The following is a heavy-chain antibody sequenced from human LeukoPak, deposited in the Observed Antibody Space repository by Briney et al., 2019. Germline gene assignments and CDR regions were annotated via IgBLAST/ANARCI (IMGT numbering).Heavy chain of an antibody. CDR2: ISSSGSTI. V-gene: IGHV3-11*04. J-gene: IGHJ4*02. CDR1: GFTFSDYY. CDR3: AKDPSFRPGYFDY. Sequence: GGSLRLSCAASGFTFSDYYMSWIRQAPGKGLEWVSDISSSGSTIYYADSVKGRFTISRDNAKNSLYLQMNSLRAEDTAVYYCAKDPSFRPGYFDYWGQGTLVTVSS.